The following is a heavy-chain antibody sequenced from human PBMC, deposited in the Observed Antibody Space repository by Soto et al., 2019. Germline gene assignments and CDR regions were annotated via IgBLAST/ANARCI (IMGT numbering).Heavy chain of an antibody. D-gene: IGHD6-13*01. CDR1: GFTFSSYS. CDR3: ARVAAAGTGY. CDR2: ISSSSSYI. Sequence: GGSLRLSCAASGFTFSSYSMNWVRQAPGKGLEWVSSISSSSSYIYYADSVKGRFTISRDNAKNSLYLQMNSLRSEDTAVYYCARVAAAGTGYWGQGTLVTVSS. J-gene: IGHJ4*02. V-gene: IGHV3-21*04.